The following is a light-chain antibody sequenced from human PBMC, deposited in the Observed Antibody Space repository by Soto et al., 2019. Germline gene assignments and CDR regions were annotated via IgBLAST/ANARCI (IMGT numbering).Light chain of an antibody. CDR2: GAS. Sequence: EIVMTQSPATLSVSPGERATLSCRASQSVSSNLAWYQQKPCQSPRLLIYGASTRATGVPARFSGSGSGTEFTLTISSLQSEDFAVYYCQQYINLWTFGQGTKVDIK. J-gene: IGKJ1*01. CDR3: QQYINLWT. CDR1: QSVSSN. V-gene: IGKV3-15*01.